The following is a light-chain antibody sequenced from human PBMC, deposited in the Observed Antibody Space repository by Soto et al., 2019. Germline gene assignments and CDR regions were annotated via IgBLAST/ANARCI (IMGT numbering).Light chain of an antibody. CDR2: NVY. V-gene: IGLV2-14*03. Sequence: QYALTQPASVSGSPGQSITISCTGTSSDVGGYNFVSWYQQHPGKAPKLMLYNVYDRPSGISHRFSGSRSGNTASLTISGLQAEDEAQYYCNSYTSSSTLVFGGGTKVTVL. J-gene: IGLJ2*01. CDR3: NSYTSSSTLV. CDR1: SSDVGGYNF.